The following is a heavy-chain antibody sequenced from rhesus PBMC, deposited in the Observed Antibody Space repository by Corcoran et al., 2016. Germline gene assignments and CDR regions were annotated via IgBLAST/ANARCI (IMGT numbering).Heavy chain of an antibody. J-gene: IGHJ5-2*02. Sequence: VQLQESGPGLVQPSETLSLPCAVSGGSINDGFFLNWTCLPPGKGLEWVGNIYGNSATTYYNPSLKRRITISKDTSKNQFFLKLTSVTAADTAVYFCARVKYNSLDIWGRGVLVTVSS. CDR2: IYGNSATT. V-gene: IGHV4S9*01. CDR3: ARVKYNSLDI. CDR1: GGSINDGFF. D-gene: IGHD3-34*01.